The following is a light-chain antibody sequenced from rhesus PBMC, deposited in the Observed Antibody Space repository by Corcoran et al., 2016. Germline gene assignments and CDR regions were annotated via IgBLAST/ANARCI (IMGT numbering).Light chain of an antibody. CDR3: QQYSSRPWT. CDR1: QGISSY. Sequence: DIQMTQSPSSLSASVGDTVTITCRASQGISSYLNWFQQKPGKAPNLLIYAATTLQSGVPSRFSGGGSGTVCTLTISSLQSDDFATYYCQQYSSRPWTFGQGTKVEV. V-gene: IGKV1-28*03. CDR2: AAT. J-gene: IGKJ1*01.